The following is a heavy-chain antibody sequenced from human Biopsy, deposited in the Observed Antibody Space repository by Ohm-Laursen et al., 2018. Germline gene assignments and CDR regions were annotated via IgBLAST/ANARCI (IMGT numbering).Heavy chain of an antibody. CDR2: IYYDGIT. CDR1: GYSVTNDYY. V-gene: IGHV4-38-2*01. CDR3: ARVAGGYAYYYGIDV. D-gene: IGHD5-12*01. J-gene: IGHJ6*02. Sequence: SDTLSLTCAVSGYSVTNDYYWGWIRQPPGKGLEWIGNIYYDGITYYNPSLKSRVAMSVDTSKNQFSLRLTSVTAADTAVYYCARVAGGYAYYYGIDVWGQGTTVMSP.